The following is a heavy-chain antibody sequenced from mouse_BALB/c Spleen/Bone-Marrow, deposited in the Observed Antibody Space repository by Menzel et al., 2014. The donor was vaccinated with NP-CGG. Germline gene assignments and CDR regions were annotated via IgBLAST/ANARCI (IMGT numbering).Heavy chain of an antibody. D-gene: IGHD2-3*01. CDR3: ARDDDSYAMDY. Sequence: VQLVESGPGLVAPSQSLSITCTVPGFSLTSYSVHWVRQPPGKGLEWLGVIWAGGSTNYNSALMSRLSISKDNSKSQVFLKMSSLQTDDTAMFYCARDDDSYAMDYWGQGTSVTVSS. V-gene: IGHV2-9*02. CDR2: IWAGGST. CDR1: GFSLTSYS. J-gene: IGHJ4*01.